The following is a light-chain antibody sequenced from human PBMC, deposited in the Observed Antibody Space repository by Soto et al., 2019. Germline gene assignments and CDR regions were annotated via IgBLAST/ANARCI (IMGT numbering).Light chain of an antibody. CDR2: DAS. Sequence: EIVLTQSPATLSLSPGERAALSCVASQSVSSNYLAWYQQKPGLAPRLLIYDASRRATGIPDRFSGSGSGADFILSISRLEPEDFAVYYCQQYGSSPWTFGQGTKVDIK. V-gene: IGKV3D-20*01. CDR1: QSVSSNY. CDR3: QQYGSSPWT. J-gene: IGKJ1*01.